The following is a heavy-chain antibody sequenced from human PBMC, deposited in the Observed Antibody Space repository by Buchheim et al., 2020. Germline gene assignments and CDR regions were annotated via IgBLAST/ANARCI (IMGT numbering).Heavy chain of an antibody. Sequence: QVQLQQWGAGLLKPSGTLSLTCAVYGGSFSGYYWSWIRQPPGKGLEWIGEINHSGSTNYNPSLKSRVTISVDTSKNQFFLKLSSVTAADTAVYYCASTSSYGDYAFDIWGQGT. J-gene: IGHJ3*02. V-gene: IGHV4-34*01. CDR3: ASTSSYGDYAFDI. CDR1: GGSFSGYY. D-gene: IGHD4-17*01. CDR2: INHSGST.